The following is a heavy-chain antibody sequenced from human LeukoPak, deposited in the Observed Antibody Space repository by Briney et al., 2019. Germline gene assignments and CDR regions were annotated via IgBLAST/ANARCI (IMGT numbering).Heavy chain of an antibody. D-gene: IGHD2-15*01. Sequence: GGSLRLSCAASGFTFSSYWMHWVRQAPGKGLLWVSRINSDGSSTSYADSVKGRFTISRDNSKNTLYIQMNSPRAEDTALYYCAKARGFCSGGSCYNPFDPWGQGTLVTVSS. CDR2: INSDGSST. CDR1: GFTFSSYW. J-gene: IGHJ5*02. CDR3: AKARGFCSGGSCYNPFDP. V-gene: IGHV3-74*01.